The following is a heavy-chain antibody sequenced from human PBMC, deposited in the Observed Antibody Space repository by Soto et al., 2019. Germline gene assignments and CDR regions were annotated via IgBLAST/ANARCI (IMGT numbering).Heavy chain of an antibody. V-gene: IGHV4-59*08. D-gene: IGHD4-17*01. CDR3: ARRVRGYGDYVFWFDP. CDR2: IYYSGST. CDR1: CGSISSYY. Sequence: SETLSLTCTVSCGSISSYYWSWIRQPPGKGLEWIGYIYYSGSTNYNPSLKSRVTISVDTSKNQFSLKLSSVTAADTAVYYCARRVRGYGDYVFWFDPWGQGTLVTVSS. J-gene: IGHJ5*02.